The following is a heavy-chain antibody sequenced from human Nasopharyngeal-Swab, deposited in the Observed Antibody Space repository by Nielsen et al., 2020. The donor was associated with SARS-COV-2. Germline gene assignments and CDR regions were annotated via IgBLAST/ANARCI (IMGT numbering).Heavy chain of an antibody. D-gene: IGHD4-17*01. CDR2: ISWNSGTI. Sequence: SLKISCAASGSTFDDYAMHWVRQAPRKGLEWVSGISWNSGTIGYADSVKGRFTISRDNAKNSLYLQMNSLGAEDTALYYCAKLYGDYEDFDYWGQGTLVTVSS. CDR1: GSTFDDYA. J-gene: IGHJ4*02. V-gene: IGHV3-9*01. CDR3: AKLYGDYEDFDY.